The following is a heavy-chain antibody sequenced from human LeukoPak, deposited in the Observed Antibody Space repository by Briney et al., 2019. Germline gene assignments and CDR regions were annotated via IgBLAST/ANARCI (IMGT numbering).Heavy chain of an antibody. CDR2: ISSSSSYI. CDR1: GFTFSSYV. V-gene: IGHV3-21*01. Sequence: GGSLRLSCAASGFTFSSYVMSWVRQAPGKGLEWVSSISSSSSYIYYADSVKGRFTISRDNAKNSLYLQMNSLRAEDTAVYYCARVRGAYGMDVWGQGTTVTVSS. D-gene: IGHD5-24*01. J-gene: IGHJ6*02. CDR3: ARVRGAYGMDV.